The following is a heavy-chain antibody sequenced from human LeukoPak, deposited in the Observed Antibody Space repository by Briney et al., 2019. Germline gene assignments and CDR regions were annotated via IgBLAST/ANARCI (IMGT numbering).Heavy chain of an antibody. CDR3: ARDHKISSWPDAFDI. Sequence: KPGGSLRLSCAASGFTFSSYSMNWVRQAPGKWLEWVSAISSSSSYIYYADSVKGRFTISRDNAKNSLYLQMNSLRAEDTAVYYCARDHKISSWPDAFDIWGQGTMVTVSS. CDR2: ISSSSSYI. J-gene: IGHJ3*02. V-gene: IGHV3-21*01. D-gene: IGHD6-13*01. CDR1: GFTFSSYS.